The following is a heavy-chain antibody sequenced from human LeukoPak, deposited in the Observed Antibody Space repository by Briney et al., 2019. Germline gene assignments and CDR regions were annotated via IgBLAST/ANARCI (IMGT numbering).Heavy chain of an antibody. J-gene: IGHJ2*01. CDR2: ISSRGGAI. V-gene: IGHV3-48*03. CDR3: AKLTEVAPTRPQGFDL. Sequence: GGSLRLSCAASGFIFSSYEMNWVRQAPGKGLEWVSYISSRGGAIYYADSLKGRFTISRDNAKNSLYLQMNSLRAEDTAVYHCAKLTEVAPTRPQGFDLWGRGTLVTVSS. D-gene: IGHD5-12*01. CDR1: GFIFSSYE.